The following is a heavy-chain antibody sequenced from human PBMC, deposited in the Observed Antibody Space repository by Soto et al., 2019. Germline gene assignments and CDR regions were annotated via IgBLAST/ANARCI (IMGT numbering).Heavy chain of an antibody. J-gene: IGHJ6*02. D-gene: IGHD3-9*01. Sequence: PSETLSLTCTVSGGSISSYYWSWIRQPPGKGLEWIGYIYYSGSTNYNPSLKSRVTISVHTSNSQFSLELSSVTAADTAVYYCARRTTLDYDILTGLPDYYYYGMDVWGQGTTVTVSS. CDR3: ARRTTLDYDILTGLPDYYYYGMDV. CDR1: GGSISSYY. V-gene: IGHV4-59*12. CDR2: IYYSGST.